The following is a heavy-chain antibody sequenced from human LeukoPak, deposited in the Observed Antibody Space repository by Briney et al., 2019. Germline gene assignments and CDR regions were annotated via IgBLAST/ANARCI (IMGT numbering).Heavy chain of an antibody. CDR3: AIETVVVPAALDH. D-gene: IGHD2-2*01. CDR2: IYYSGST. J-gene: IGHJ4*02. Sequence: PSETLSLTCTVSGGSISSGDYYWSWIRQPPGKGLEWIGYIYYSGSTYYNPSLKSRVTISVDTSKNQFSLKLSSVTAADTAVYYCAIETVVVPAALDHWGQGTLVTVSS. V-gene: IGHV4-30-4*08. CDR1: GGSISSGDYY.